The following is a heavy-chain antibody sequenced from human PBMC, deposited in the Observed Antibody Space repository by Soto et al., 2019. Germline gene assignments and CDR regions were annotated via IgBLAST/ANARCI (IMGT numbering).Heavy chain of an antibody. CDR2: IYSGGST. CDR1: GFTVSSNY. D-gene: IGHD3-9*01. J-gene: IGHJ6*03. Sequence: GGSLRLSCAASGFTVSSNYMSWVRQAPGKGLEWVSVIYSGGSTYYADSVKGRFTISRDNSKNTLYLQMNSLRAEDTAVYYCARDTDILTGYYPLAMDVWGKGTTVTVSS. CDR3: ARDTDILTGYYPLAMDV. V-gene: IGHV3-66*01.